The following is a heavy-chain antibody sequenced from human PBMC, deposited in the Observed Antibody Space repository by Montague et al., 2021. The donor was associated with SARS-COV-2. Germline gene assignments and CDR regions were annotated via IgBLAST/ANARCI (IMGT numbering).Heavy chain of an antibody. CDR3: ARGAPGY. J-gene: IGHJ4*02. V-gene: IGHV4-34*01. D-gene: IGHD1-1*01. CDR2: INYGGST. CDR1: GGSFSDYH. Sequence: SETLSLTCAVYGGSFSDYHWTWIRQSPGGGLEWIGQINYGGSTKYNPSLRSRVTISIDTSKNQFSLKLTPVTAAGTAVYYCARGAPGYWGQGTLVTVSS.